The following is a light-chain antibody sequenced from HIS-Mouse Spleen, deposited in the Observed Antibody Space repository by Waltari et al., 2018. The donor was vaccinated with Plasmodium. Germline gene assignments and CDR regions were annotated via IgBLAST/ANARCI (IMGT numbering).Light chain of an antibody. CDR3: QQYGSSGT. Sequence: EIVLTQSPGTLSFSPGERATLSCRASQSVSSSYLAWYQQKPGQAPRLLIYGASSRATGIPDRFSGSGSGTDFTLTISRLEPEEFAVYYCQQYGSSGTFGQGTKVEIK. J-gene: IGKJ1*01. V-gene: IGKV3-20*01. CDR1: QSVSSSY. CDR2: GAS.